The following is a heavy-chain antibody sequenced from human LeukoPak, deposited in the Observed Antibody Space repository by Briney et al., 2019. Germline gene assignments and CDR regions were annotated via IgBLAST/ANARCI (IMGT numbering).Heavy chain of an antibody. CDR1: GFTVSSNE. CDR2: ISGSGGST. V-gene: IGHV3-23*01. J-gene: IGHJ4*02. D-gene: IGHD6-6*01. Sequence: GGSLRLSCAASGFTVSSNEMSWVRQAPGKGLEWVSAISGSGGSTYYADSVKGRFTISRDNSKNTLYLQMNSLRAEDTAVYYCAKTSSSSRFDYWGQGTLVTVSS. CDR3: AKTSSSSRFDY.